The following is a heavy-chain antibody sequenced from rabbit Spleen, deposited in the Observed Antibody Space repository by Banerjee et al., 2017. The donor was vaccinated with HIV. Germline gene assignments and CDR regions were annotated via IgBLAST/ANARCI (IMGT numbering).Heavy chain of an antibody. CDR2: VYTGSSGNT. D-gene: IGHD6-1*01. Sequence: QEQLVESGGGLVQPEGSLTLTCKASGFSFSDRDVMCWVRQAPGKGLEWIACVYTGSSGNTYYASWAKGRFAISKTSSTTVTLQMTDLTAADTATYFCVREAGYGGYGDGNLWGQGTLVTVS. J-gene: IGHJ4*01. CDR3: VREAGYGGYGDGNL. CDR1: GFSFSDRDV. V-gene: IGHV1S45*01.